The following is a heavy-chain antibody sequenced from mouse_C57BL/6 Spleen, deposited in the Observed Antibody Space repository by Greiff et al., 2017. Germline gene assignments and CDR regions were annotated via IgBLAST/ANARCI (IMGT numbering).Heavy chain of an antibody. V-gene: IGHV1-64*01. CDR3: ARERDGYPGAY. J-gene: IGHJ3*01. D-gene: IGHD2-3*01. CDR2: IHPNSGST. Sequence: VQLQQPGAELVKPGASVKLSCKASGYTFTSYWMHWVKQRPGQGLEWIGMIHPNSGSTNYNENFKSKATLTVDKSSSTAYMQLSSLTSEDSAVYYCARERDGYPGAYWGQGTLVTVSA. CDR1: GYTFTSYW.